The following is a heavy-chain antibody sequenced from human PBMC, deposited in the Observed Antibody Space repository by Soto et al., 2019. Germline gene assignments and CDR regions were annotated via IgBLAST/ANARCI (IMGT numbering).Heavy chain of an antibody. CDR1: GGSSSGYY. D-gene: IGHD1-26*01. CDR2: INHSGST. V-gene: IGHV4-34*01. J-gene: IGHJ4*02. Sequence: QVQLQQWGAGLLKPSETLSLTCAVYGGSSSGYYWSWIRQPPGKGLEWIGEINHSGSTNYNPSLKSRVTISVDTSKNQFSLKMSSVTAADTAVYYCAREGGSYTLDYWGQGTLVTVSS. CDR3: AREGGSYTLDY.